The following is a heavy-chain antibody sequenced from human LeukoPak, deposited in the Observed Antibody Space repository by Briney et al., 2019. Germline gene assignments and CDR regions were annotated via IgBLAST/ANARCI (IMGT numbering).Heavy chain of an antibody. V-gene: IGHV1-3*01. D-gene: IGHD6-13*01. Sequence: ASVKVSCKASGYTFTSYAMHWVRQAPGQRLERMGWINAGNGNTKYSQKFQGRVTITRDTSASTAYMELSSLRSEDTAVYYCARDDSSSWSLDYWGQGTLVTVSS. CDR2: INAGNGNT. J-gene: IGHJ4*02. CDR1: GYTFTSYA. CDR3: ARDDSSSWSLDY.